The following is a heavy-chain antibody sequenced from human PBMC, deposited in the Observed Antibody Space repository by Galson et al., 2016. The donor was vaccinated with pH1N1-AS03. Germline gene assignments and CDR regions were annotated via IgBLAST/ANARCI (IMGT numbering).Heavy chain of an antibody. J-gene: IGHJ4*02. CDR3: AHRFYGSGASFFDF. Sequence: PALVKPTQTLTLTCTFSGFSLNDGGLGVGWIRQPPGKALEWIGMIYWHDDKRYNPSLPNRLTLTQGVSKSEVVLQMSNVDPEDTATYYCAHRFYGSGASFFDFWGQGIVVVVS. V-gene: IGHV2-5*01. CDR1: GFSLNDGGLG. D-gene: IGHD3-10*01. CDR2: IYWHDDK.